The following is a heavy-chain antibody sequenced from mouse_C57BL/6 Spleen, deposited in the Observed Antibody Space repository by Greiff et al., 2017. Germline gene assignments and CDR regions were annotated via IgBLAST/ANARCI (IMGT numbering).Heavy chain of an antibody. CDR1: GYTFTDYY. V-gene: IGHV1-26*01. CDR3: ARRGYDYAFDS. J-gene: IGHJ2*01. Sequence: VQLQQSGPELVKPGASVKISCKASGYTFTDYYMNWVKQSHGKSLEWIGDINPNNGGTSYNQKFKGKATLTVDKSSSTAYMELRSLTSEDSAVYYCARRGYDYAFDSWGPGATLTVSS. CDR2: INPNNGGT. D-gene: IGHD2-4*01.